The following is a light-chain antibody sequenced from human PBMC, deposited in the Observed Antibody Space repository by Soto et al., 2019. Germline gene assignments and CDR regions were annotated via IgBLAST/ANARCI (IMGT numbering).Light chain of an antibody. CDR3: QVWDSSTVV. CDR2: YDS. CDR1: NIGRKS. J-gene: IGLJ2*01. V-gene: IGLV3-21*04. Sequence: SYELTQPPSVSVAPGKTARITCGGNNIGRKSVHWYQQKPGQAPVLVIYYDSDRPSGIPERFSGSNSGNTATLTISRVEAGDEADYYCQVWDSSTVVFGGGTKVTVL.